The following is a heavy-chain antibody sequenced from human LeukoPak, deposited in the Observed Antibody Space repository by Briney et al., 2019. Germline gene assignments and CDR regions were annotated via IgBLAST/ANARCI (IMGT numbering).Heavy chain of an antibody. CDR3: ARVSGLTGYHLTFDY. J-gene: IGHJ4*02. D-gene: IGHD3-9*01. Sequence: GRSLRLSCAASGFTFSSYAMHWVRQAPGKGLDWVAVISYDGSNKYYADSVKGRFTISRDNSKNTLYLQMNSLRAEDTAVYYCARVSGLTGYHLTFDYWGQGTLVTVSS. CDR2: ISYDGSNK. CDR1: GFTFSSYA. V-gene: IGHV3-30-3*01.